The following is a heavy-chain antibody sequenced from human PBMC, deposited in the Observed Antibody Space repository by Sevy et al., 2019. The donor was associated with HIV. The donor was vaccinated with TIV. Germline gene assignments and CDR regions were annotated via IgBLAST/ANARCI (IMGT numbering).Heavy chain of an antibody. CDR3: AKDPQSYYYYMDV. J-gene: IGHJ6*03. CDR1: GFTFSSYG. Sequence: GGSLRLSCAASGFTFSSYGMHWVRQAPGKGLEWVAFIRYDGSNKYYADSVKGRFTISRDNSKNTLYLQMNSLRAEDTAVYYCAKDPQSYYYYMDVWGQGTTVTVSS. V-gene: IGHV3-30*02. CDR2: IRYDGSNK.